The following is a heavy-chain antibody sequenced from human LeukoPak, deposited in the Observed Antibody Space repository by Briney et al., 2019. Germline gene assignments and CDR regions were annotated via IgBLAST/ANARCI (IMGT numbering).Heavy chain of an antibody. CDR2: ISSRGAHM. CDR3: AKERSDTAMVYDAFDI. J-gene: IGHJ3*02. CDR1: GFSFSDYS. D-gene: IGHD5-18*01. Sequence: GGSLRLSCAASGFSFSDYSLSWVRQAPGKGLEWVSFISSRGAHMYYLDSVKGRFTISRDNSKNTLYLQMNSLRAEDTAVYYCAKERSDTAMVYDAFDIWGQGTMVTVSS. V-gene: IGHV3-23*01.